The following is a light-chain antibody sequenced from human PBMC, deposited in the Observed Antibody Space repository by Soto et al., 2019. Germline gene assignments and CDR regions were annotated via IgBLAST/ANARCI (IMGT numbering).Light chain of an antibody. Sequence: DIQMTQSPSSLSASVGDRVTIACRASQSISSYLNWYHQRPGKAPKVLIYATSTLQSGVPSRFSGSGSGTNFTLTISSLQPEDFATYYCQQTYNPPYTFGQGTKLEIK. J-gene: IGKJ2*01. V-gene: IGKV1-39*01. CDR2: ATS. CDR1: QSISSY. CDR3: QQTYNPPYT.